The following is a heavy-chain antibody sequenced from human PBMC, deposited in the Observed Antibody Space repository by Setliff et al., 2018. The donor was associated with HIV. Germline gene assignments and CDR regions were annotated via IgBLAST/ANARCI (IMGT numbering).Heavy chain of an antibody. D-gene: IGHD2-8*01. J-gene: IGHJ3*02. Sequence: ASVKVSCKASGYTFTDYYMHWVRQAPGQGLEWMGRINPNSGGTKYAEKFQGRVTMTRDTSISTAYMELSRLRSDDTAVYYCATKLHCTNGVCLDAFDIWGQGTMVTVSS. CDR2: INPNSGGT. CDR3: ATKLHCTNGVCLDAFDI. CDR1: GYTFTDYY. V-gene: IGHV1-2*06.